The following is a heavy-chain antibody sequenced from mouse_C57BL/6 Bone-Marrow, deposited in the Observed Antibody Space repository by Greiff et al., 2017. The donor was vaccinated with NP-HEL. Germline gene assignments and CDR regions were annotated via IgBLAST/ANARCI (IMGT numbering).Heavy chain of an antibody. J-gene: IGHJ4*01. D-gene: IGHD1-1*01. CDR3: TRCDYGSSLYYYAMDY. CDR2: IDPETGGT. Sequence: VHLVESGAELVRPGASVTLSCKASGYTFTDYEMHWVKQTPVHGLEWIGAIDPETGGTAYNQKFKGKAILTADKSSSTAYMELRSLTSEDSAVYYCTRCDYGSSLYYYAMDYWGQGTSVTVSS. CDR1: GYTFTDYE. V-gene: IGHV1-15*01.